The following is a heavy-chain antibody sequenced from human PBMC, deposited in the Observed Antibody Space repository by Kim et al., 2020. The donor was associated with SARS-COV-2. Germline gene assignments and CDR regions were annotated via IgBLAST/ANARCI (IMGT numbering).Heavy chain of an antibody. D-gene: IGHD3-10*01. J-gene: IGHJ4*02. CDR2: T. CDR3: AKGNYASGNLDC. V-gene: IGHV3-43*01. Sequence: THYADSVESRFTVSRDNSKNSLYLQMDSLTTEDTAIYYCAKGNYASGNLDCWGQGTLVTVSS.